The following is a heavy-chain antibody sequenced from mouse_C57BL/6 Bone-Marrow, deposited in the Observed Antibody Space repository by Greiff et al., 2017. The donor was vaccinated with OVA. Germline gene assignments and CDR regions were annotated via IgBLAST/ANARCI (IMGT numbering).Heavy chain of an antibody. CDR3: ARWGRDYGFYYAMDY. Sequence: VQLQQSGPELVKPGASVKIPCKASGYTFTDYNMDWVKQSHGKSLEWIGDINPNNGGTIYNQKFKGKATLTVDKSSSTAYMELRSLTSEDTAVYYCARWGRDYGFYYAMDYWGQGTSVTVSS. J-gene: IGHJ4*01. CDR2: INPNNGGT. CDR1: GYTFTDYN. V-gene: IGHV1-18*01. D-gene: IGHD1-2*01.